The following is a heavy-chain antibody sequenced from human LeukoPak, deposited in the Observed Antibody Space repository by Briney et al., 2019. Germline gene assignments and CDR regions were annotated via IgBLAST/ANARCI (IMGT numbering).Heavy chain of an antibody. CDR1: GLPLSSGSYH. CDR2: TFTSGNP. D-gene: IGHD1-14*01. CDR3: ARDLNPGSFDY. Sequence: SETLSLICTVSGLPLSSGSYHWRWIRQPAGKGLEWIVRTFTSGNPNYHASLKTRVLISGHASKNLFSLKHCSVTPADTGVFFGARDLNPGSFDYWGQGTLVTVSS. V-gene: IGHV4-61*02. J-gene: IGHJ4*02.